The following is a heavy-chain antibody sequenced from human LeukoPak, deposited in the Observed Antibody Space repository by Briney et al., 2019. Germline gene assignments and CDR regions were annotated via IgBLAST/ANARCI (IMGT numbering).Heavy chain of an antibody. CDR3: AREYPGIAAAGSQDYYYYYGMDV. J-gene: IGHJ6*02. D-gene: IGHD6-13*01. V-gene: IGHV3-66*01. CDR1: GFAVSSNY. CDR2: IHTGGNT. Sequence: PGGSLRLSCTASGFAVSSNYINWVRQAPGKGLEWVSVIHTGGNTYYADSVKGRFTISRDNSKNTVYLQMNSLRAEDTALYYCAREYPGIAAAGSQDYYYYYGMDVWGQGTTVTVSS.